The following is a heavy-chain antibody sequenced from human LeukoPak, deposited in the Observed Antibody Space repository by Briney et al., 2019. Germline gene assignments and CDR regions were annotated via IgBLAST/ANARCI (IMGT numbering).Heavy chain of an antibody. CDR1: GFTFSSYW. Sequence: QSGGSLRLSCAASGFTFSSYWMSWVRQAPGKGLEWVANIKQDGSEKYYVDSVKGRFTISRDNAKNSLYLQMNSLRAEDTAVYYCARELEAVADTFDYWGQGTLVTVSS. D-gene: IGHD6-19*01. J-gene: IGHJ4*02. CDR2: IKQDGSEK. CDR3: ARELEAVADTFDY. V-gene: IGHV3-7*01.